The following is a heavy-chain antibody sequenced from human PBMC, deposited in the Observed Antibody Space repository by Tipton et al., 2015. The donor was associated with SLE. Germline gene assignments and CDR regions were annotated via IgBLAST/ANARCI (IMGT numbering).Heavy chain of an antibody. CDR2: IYSGGST. V-gene: IGHV4-61*09. D-gene: IGHD2-8*02. Sequence: TLSLTCTVSGDSISSGDCYWSWIRQPAGKGLVWIGHIYSGGSTNYNPSLKSRVSISVDTSKNQFSLSLTSVAAADTAVYYCAREDGAVTDRGHFAKWGQGTLVTVSS. J-gene: IGHJ4*02. CDR1: GDSISSGDCY. CDR3: AREDGAVTDRGHFAK.